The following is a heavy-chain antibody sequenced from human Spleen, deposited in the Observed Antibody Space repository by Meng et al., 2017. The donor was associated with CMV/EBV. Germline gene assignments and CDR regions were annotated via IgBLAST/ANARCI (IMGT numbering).Heavy chain of an antibody. CDR2: IYASGSA. Sequence: SETLSLTGTVSGDSISNYYWSGIRQPAGKGLEWIGRIYASGSANYNPSLNSPITMSVDTSKNHFSLKLTSVTAADTAVYFCAREGVADAFDVWGQGTMVT. J-gene: IGHJ3*01. V-gene: IGHV4-4*07. CDR3: AREGVADAFDV. CDR1: GDSISNYY. D-gene: IGHD3-16*01.